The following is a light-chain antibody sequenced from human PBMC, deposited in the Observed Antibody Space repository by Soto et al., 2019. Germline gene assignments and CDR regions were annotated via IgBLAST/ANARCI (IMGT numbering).Light chain of an antibody. CDR1: HSMSDY. J-gene: IGKJ2*01. CDR2: ATS. CDR3: QQSFSTPYT. V-gene: IGKV1-39*01. Sequence: DIQMTQSPSSLSASVGDRVTLTWRASHSMSDYLNWYRQTPGRAPELLIYATSTLQSGVPSRYSGKRSATEFTLTISGLQPEDFATLFCQQSFSTPYTFGQGTQLEI.